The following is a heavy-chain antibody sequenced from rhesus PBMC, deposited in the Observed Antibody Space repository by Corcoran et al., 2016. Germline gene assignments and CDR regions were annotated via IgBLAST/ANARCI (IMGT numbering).Heavy chain of an antibody. CDR1: GYSISSGYG. Sequence: QVQLQESGPGLVKASETLSLTCAVSGYSISSGYGWSWIRQPPGKGLEWIGFIDSSDTSNYNPALKSRVTISKDTSKNQFSRKLSSVTAADTAVYYCARGGANDIWGQGVLVTVSS. CDR3: ARGGANDI. CDR2: IDSSDTS. V-gene: IGHV4-127*01. D-gene: IGHD2-2*01. J-gene: IGHJ4*01.